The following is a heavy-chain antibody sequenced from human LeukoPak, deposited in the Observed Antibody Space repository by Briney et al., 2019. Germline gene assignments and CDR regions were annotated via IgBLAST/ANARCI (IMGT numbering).Heavy chain of an antibody. CDR3: ARDPHIAAAGHDAFDI. Sequence: WASVKVSCKASGYTFTKYYMHWVRQAPGQGLEWMGWISAYNGNTNYAQKLQGRVTMTTDTSTSTAYMELRSLRSDDTAVYYCARDPHIAAAGHDAFDIWGQGTMVTVSS. V-gene: IGHV1-18*04. D-gene: IGHD6-13*01. J-gene: IGHJ3*02. CDR1: GYTFTKYY. CDR2: ISAYNGNT.